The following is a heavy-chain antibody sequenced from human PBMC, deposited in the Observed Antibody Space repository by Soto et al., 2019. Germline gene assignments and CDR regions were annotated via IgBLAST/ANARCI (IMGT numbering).Heavy chain of an antibody. CDR2: IYNSGTT. J-gene: IGHJ5*02. CDR3: ARDPAP. Sequence: QVQLQESGPGLVKPSETLSLTCTVSGGSITRGGYYWSWIRQHPGKGLEWIGYIYNSGTTYYNPALXSXLTISVDTSKNQFSLKLTSVTAADTAVYSCARDPAPWGQGTLVTVSS. CDR1: GGSITRGGYY. V-gene: IGHV4-31*03.